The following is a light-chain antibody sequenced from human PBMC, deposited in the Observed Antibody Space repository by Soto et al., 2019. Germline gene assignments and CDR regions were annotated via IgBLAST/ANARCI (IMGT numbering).Light chain of an antibody. CDR1: QSLVHSDGRTY. CDR3: LVGTHGVT. J-gene: IGKJ5*01. Sequence: LMTQSPLSLPVTLGQPASISCRSSQSLVHSDGRTYLSWFQQRPGQSPRRLIYRVSNRDSGVPDRFSGGGSGTDFTLRISWVEAEDVGVYYCLVGTHGVTFGQGTRLEIK. V-gene: IGKV2-30*02. CDR2: RVS.